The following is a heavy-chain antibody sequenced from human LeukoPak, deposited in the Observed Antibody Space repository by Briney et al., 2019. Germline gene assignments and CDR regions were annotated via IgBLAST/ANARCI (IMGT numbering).Heavy chain of an antibody. D-gene: IGHD3-9*01. J-gene: IGHJ4*02. Sequence: GGSLRLSCAASGFTFSSYAMHWVRQAPGKGLEYVSAISSNGGSTYYANSVKGRFTISRDNSKNTLYLQMGSLRAEDTAVYYCAKRTILTGYDYWGQGTLVTVSS. CDR2: ISSNGGST. CDR1: GFTFSSYA. V-gene: IGHV3-64*01. CDR3: AKRTILTGYDY.